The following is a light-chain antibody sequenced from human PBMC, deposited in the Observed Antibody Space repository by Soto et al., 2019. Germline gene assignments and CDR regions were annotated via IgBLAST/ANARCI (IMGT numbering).Light chain of an antibody. Sequence: ENVLTQSPGTLSLSPGERATLSCRASQSVSANYLAWYQQKPGQAPRLLIYAASNRATGIPDRFTGSGSGTDFTLTISRLEPEDFAVYSCQQYSSSPWTFGQGTKVEIK. CDR1: QSVSANY. CDR3: QQYSSSPWT. V-gene: IGKV3-20*01. CDR2: AAS. J-gene: IGKJ1*01.